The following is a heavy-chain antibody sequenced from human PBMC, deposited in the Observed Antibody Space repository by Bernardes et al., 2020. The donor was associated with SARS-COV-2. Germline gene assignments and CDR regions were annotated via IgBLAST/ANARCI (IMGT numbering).Heavy chain of an antibody. D-gene: IGHD3-3*01. V-gene: IGHV4-34*01. J-gene: IGHJ6*02. CDR2: INHSGST. Sequence: GSLRLSCAASGFTFSNYAMSWIRQPPGKGLEWIGEINHSGSTNYNPSLKSRVTISVDTSKNQFSLKLSSVTAADTAVYYCARGRLEWLFPTYYYYYYGMDVWGQGTTVTVSS. CDR3: ARGRLEWLFPTYYYYYYGMDV. CDR1: GFTFSNYA.